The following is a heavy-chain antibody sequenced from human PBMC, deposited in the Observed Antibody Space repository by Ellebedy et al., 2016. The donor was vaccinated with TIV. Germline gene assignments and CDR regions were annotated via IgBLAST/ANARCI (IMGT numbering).Heavy chain of an antibody. CDR1: GYTFTGYY. CDR2: INPNSGGT. D-gene: IGHD5-18*01. CDR3: ARDGYSYGYYGMDV. J-gene: IGHJ6*02. Sequence: ASVKVSXXASGYTFTGYYMHWVRQAPGQGLEWMGWINPNSGGTNYAQKFQGRVTMTRDTSISTAYMELSRLRSDDTAVYYCARDGYSYGYYGMDVWGQGTTVTVSS. V-gene: IGHV1-2*02.